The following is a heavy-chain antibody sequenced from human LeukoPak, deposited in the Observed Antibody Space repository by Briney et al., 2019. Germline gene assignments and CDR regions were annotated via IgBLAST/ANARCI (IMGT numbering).Heavy chain of an antibody. D-gene: IGHD5-24*01. Sequence: GGSLRLSCAASGFTFSSYWMSWVRQAPGKGLEWVANLNEDGTKKYYVDSVKGRLTISRDNAKNSLYLQMDSLRDEDTAVYYCARDGRDGFIDYWGQGTLVTVSS. CDR3: ARDGRDGFIDY. CDR1: GFTFSSYW. V-gene: IGHV3-7*01. J-gene: IGHJ4*02. CDR2: LNEDGTKK.